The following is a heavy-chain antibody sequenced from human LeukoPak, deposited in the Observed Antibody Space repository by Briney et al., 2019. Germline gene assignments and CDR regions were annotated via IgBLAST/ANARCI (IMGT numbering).Heavy chain of an antibody. Sequence: SETLSLTCAVSGGSISSGGYSWSWIRQPPGKGLEWIGYIYHSGSTYYNPSLKSRVTISVDRSKNQSSLKLSSVTAADTAVYYCARDSDLSGMDVWGQGTTVTVSS. CDR2: IYHSGST. J-gene: IGHJ6*02. CDR1: GGSISSGGYS. CDR3: ARDSDLSGMDV. V-gene: IGHV4-30-2*01.